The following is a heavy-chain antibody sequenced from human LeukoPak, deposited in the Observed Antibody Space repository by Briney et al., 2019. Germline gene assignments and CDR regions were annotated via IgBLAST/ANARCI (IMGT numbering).Heavy chain of an antibody. J-gene: IGHJ6*03. CDR2: ISGSGGST. V-gene: IGHV3-23*01. CDR3: AKELRSSGYSAYDLYYYYMDV. CDR1: GFTFSSDS. D-gene: IGHD3-22*01. Sequence: PGGSLRLSCAASGFTFSSDSMNWARQAPGKGLEWVSAISGSGGSTYYADSVKGRFTISRDNSKNTLYLQMNGLRAEDTAVYYCAKELRSSGYSAYDLYYYYMDVWGKGTTVTVSS.